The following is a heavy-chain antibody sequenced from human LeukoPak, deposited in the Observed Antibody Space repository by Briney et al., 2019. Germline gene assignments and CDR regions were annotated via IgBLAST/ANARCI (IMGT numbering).Heavy chain of an antibody. CDR1: GGSVSSGDYY. V-gene: IGHV4-31*03. Sequence: SETLSLTCIVSGGSVSSGDYYWSWIRQPPGKGLEWIGYIYYSGSTYYNPSLKSRVTISVDTSKNQFSLKLSSVTAADTAVYYCARGSYYGMDVWGQGTTVTVSS. CDR2: IYYSGST. J-gene: IGHJ6*02. CDR3: ARGSYYGMDV.